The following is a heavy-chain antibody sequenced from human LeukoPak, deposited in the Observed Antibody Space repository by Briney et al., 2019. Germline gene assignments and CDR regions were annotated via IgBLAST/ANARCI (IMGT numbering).Heavy chain of an antibody. CDR2: LNPGPGGT. Sequence: ASVKVSCKASGYTFTSYAMNWVRQAPGQGLEWMGWLNPGPGGTLYAQKFQGRVTMTRDMSMTTAYMELTELRSDDTAVYYCAAQRDPRPFDHWGQGTLITVSS. CDR1: GYTFTSYA. D-gene: IGHD5-24*01. CDR3: AAQRDPRPFDH. J-gene: IGHJ4*02. V-gene: IGHV1-2*02.